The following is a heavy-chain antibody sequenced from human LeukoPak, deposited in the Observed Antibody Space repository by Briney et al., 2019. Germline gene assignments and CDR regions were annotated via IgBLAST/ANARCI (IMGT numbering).Heavy chain of an antibody. CDR1: GFTLRSYS. D-gene: IGHD3-22*01. CDR3: AAHSSGVYYYYMDV. Sequence: PVGALRLSCAASGFTLRSYSMIWVREAPGKGQGGVLYISSSNSYGYSADSVKGRFTISRDNAKNTLYLQMNSLRAEDTAVYYCAAHSSGVYYYYMDVWGKGTPVTVSS. CDR2: ISSSNSYG. J-gene: IGHJ6*03. V-gene: IGHV3-21*03.